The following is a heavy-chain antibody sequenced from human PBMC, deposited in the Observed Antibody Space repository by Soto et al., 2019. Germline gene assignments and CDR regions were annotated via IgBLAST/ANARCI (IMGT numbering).Heavy chain of an antibody. V-gene: IGHV4-59*01. CDR2: ISYSGST. D-gene: IGHD6-19*01. CDR1: GASISSYY. CDR3: ARELLSGWAPFDY. J-gene: IGHJ4*02. Sequence: PSETLSLTCTVSGASISSYYWSWIRQPPGKGLEWIGYISYSGSTNYNPSLKSRVTISVDTSKNQFSLKLRSVTAADTAVYYCARELLSGWAPFDYWGQGTLVTVSS.